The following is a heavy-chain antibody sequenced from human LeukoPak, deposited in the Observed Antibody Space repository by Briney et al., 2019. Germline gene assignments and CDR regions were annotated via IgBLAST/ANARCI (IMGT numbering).Heavy chain of an antibody. CDR3: ARDDIVGATEWFDP. CDR1: GYTFTSYY. V-gene: IGHV1-46*01. J-gene: IGHJ5*02. D-gene: IGHD1-26*01. Sequence: ASVKVSCKASGYTFTSYYMHWVRQAPGQGLEWMGIINPSGGSTSYAQKFQGRVTMTTDTSTSTAYMELRSLRSDDTAVYYCARDDIVGATEWFDPWGQGTLVTVSS. CDR2: INPSGGST.